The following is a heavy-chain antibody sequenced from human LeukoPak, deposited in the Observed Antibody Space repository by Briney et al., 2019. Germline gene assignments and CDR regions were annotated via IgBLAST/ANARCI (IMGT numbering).Heavy chain of an antibody. V-gene: IGHV1-2*06. CDR1: GYTFTGYY. CDR2: INPNSGGT. D-gene: IGHD5-18*01. Sequence: ASVKVSCKASGYTFTGYYIHWVRQAPGQGLEWMGRINPNSGGTNYAQKFQGRVTMTRDTSISTAYMELSSVRSDDTAVYYCARGNSYGFDYWGQGTLVTVSS. J-gene: IGHJ4*02. CDR3: ARGNSYGFDY.